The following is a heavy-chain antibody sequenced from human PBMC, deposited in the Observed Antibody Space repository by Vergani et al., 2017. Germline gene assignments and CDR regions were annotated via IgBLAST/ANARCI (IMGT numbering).Heavy chain of an antibody. V-gene: IGHV1-3*01. J-gene: IGHJ3*02. CDR2: INAGNGNT. D-gene: IGHD6-13*01. CDR3: ARYSSSWYLDAFDI. Sequence: QVQLVQSGAEVKKPGASVKVSCKASGYTFTSYGISWVRQAPGQRLEWMGWINAGNGNTKYSQKFQGRVTITRDTSASTAYMELSSLRSEDTAVYYCARYSSSWYLDAFDIWGQGTMVTVSS. CDR1: GYTFTSYG.